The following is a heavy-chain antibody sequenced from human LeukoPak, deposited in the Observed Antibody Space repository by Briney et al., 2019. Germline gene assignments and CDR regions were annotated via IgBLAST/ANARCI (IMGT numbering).Heavy chain of an antibody. CDR1: GYTFTGYY. J-gene: IGHJ3*02. CDR3: ARAGALYDAFDI. Sequence: ASVKVSCKASGYTFTGYYMHWVRQAPGQGLEWMGRINPNSGDTNYAQKFQGRVTVTRDTSISTAYMELSRLRSDDTAVYFCARAGALYDAFDIWGQGTMVTVSS. V-gene: IGHV1-2*06. CDR2: INPNSGDT. D-gene: IGHD4/OR15-4a*01.